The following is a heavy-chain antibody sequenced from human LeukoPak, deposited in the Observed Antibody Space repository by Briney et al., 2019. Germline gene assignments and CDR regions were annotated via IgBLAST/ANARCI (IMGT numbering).Heavy chain of an antibody. J-gene: IGHJ4*02. D-gene: IGHD3-9*01. CDR3: ARGRYGDLPYFDY. CDR1: GFTLSSYW. Sequence: GGSLRLSCAASGFTLSSYWMHWVRLAPGQGLVWVSSINRDGSKTYYADSVKGRLTISRDNAKDTLYLQMNSLRAGDTAVYYCARGRYGDLPYFDYWGQGTLVTVSS. V-gene: IGHV3-74*01. CDR2: INRDGSKT.